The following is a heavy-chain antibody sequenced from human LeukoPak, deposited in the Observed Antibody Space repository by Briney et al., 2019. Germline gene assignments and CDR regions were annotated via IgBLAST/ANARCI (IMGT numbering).Heavy chain of an antibody. CDR1: GFTFSSYW. CDR3: ARRSDFWSGYANYYYNGMDV. J-gene: IGHJ6*02. V-gene: IGHV3-7*01. D-gene: IGHD3-3*01. Sequence: GGSLRLSCAASGFTFSSYWMSWVRQAPGKGLGWVANIKQDGSEKYYVDSVKGRFTISRDNAKNSLYLQMNSLRAEDTAVYYCARRSDFWSGYANYYYNGMDVWGQGTTVTVSS. CDR2: IKQDGSEK.